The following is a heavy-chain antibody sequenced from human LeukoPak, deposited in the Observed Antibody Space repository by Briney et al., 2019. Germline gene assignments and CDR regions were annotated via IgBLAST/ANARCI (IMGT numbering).Heavy chain of an antibody. V-gene: IGHV3-11*01. Sequence: GGSLRLSCAASGFTFSDYYMSWIRQAPGKGLEWVSYISSSGSTIYYADSVKGRFTISRDNAKNSLYLQMNSPRAEDTAVYYCAREAPPYGSGSQFPFDAFDIWGQGTMVTVSS. CDR1: GFTFSDYY. D-gene: IGHD3-10*01. J-gene: IGHJ3*02. CDR3: AREAPPYGSGSQFPFDAFDI. CDR2: ISSSGSTI.